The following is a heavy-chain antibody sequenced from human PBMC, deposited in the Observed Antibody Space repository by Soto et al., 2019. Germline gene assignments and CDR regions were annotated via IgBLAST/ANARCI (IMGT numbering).Heavy chain of an antibody. J-gene: IGHJ4*02. CDR1: GGSISSGNW. Sequence: PSETLSLTCAVSGGSISSGNWWSWVRQPPGKGLEWIGEIYHSGSTNYNPSLKSRVTISVDKSKNQFSLKLSSVTAADTAVYYCARSSIAVAGMIDYWGKGTLVTVSS. CDR3: ARSSIAVAGMIDY. CDR2: IYHSGST. V-gene: IGHV4-4*02. D-gene: IGHD6-19*01.